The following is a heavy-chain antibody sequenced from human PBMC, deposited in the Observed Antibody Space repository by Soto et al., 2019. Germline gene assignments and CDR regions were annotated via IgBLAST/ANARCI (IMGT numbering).Heavy chain of an antibody. Sequence: QVQLVESGGGVVQPGRSLRLSCAASGFTFSSYAMHWVRQAPGKGLEWVAVISYDGSNKYYADSVKGRFTISRDNSKNTLYLQIDRLRAEDTDVYYCAREVVPAAISYYYYGMDVWGQGTTVTVSS. CDR3: AREVVPAAISYYYYGMDV. D-gene: IGHD2-2*01. CDR2: ISYDGSNK. CDR1: GFTFSSYA. J-gene: IGHJ6*02. V-gene: IGHV3-30-3*01.